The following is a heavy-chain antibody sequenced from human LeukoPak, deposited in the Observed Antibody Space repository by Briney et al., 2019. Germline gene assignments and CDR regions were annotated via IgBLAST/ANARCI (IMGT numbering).Heavy chain of an antibody. CDR2: ISSSGSTI. V-gene: IGHV3-11*01. CDR1: GFTFSDYY. J-gene: IGHJ4*02. Sequence: GGSLRLSCAASGFTFSDYYMSWIRQAPGKGLEWVSYISSSGSTIYYADSVKGRFTISRDNAKNSLYLQMNSLRAEDTAVYYCARVSGSYSSGWYFIVPYYLDYWGQGTLVTVSS. D-gene: IGHD6-19*01. CDR3: ARVSGSYSSGWYFIVPYYLDY.